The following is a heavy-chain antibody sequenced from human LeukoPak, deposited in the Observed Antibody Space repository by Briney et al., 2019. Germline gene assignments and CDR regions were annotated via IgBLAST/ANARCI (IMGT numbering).Heavy chain of an antibody. CDR2: ISYDGSNK. D-gene: IGHD3-9*01. Sequence: PGGSLRLSCAASGFTFSSYGMHWVRQAPGKGMEWVADISYDGSNKYYADSVKGRFTISRDNSKNTLYLQMNSLRAEDTAVYYCAKANYDILTGYLNYGAFDIWGQGTMVTVPS. CDR3: AKANYDILTGYLNYGAFDI. J-gene: IGHJ3*02. V-gene: IGHV3-30*18. CDR1: GFTFSSYG.